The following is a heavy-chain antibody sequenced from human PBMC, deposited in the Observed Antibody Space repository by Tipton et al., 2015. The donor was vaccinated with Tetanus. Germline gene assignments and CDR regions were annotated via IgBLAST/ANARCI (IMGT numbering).Heavy chain of an antibody. J-gene: IGHJ5*02. Sequence: TLSLTCAVYGGSFSGYYWSWVRQAPGKGLEWVANIKQDGSEKYYVDSVKGRFTISRDNAKNSLYLQMNSLRAEDTAVYYCAREPYSNYGWFDPWGQGTLVTVSS. CDR1: GGSFSGYY. CDR3: AREPYSNYGWFDP. CDR2: IKQDGSEK. V-gene: IGHV3-7*01. D-gene: IGHD4-11*01.